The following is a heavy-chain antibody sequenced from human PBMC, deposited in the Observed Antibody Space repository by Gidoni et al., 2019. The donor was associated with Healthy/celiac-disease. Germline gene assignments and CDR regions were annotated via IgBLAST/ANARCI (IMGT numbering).Heavy chain of an antibody. D-gene: IGHD5-18*01. CDR1: GGSFSGYY. CDR3: ATRPGRYSYATGYYYYYYMDV. CDR2: INHSGST. J-gene: IGHJ6*03. Sequence: VQLQQWGAGLLKPSETLSLTCAVYGGSFSGYYWSWIRQPPGKGLEWIGEINHSGSTNYNPSLKSRVTISVDTSKNQFSLKLSSVTAADTAVYYCATRPGRYSYATGYYYYYYMDVWGKGTTVTVSS. V-gene: IGHV4-34*01.